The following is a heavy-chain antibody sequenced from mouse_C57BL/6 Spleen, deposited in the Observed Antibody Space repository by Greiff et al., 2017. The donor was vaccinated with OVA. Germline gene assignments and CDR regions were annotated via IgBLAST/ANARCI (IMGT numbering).Heavy chain of an antibody. CDR1: GYAFSSYW. J-gene: IGHJ4*01. CDR3: ATYYGYDGYAMDY. V-gene: IGHV1-80*01. Sequence: VKVVESGAELVKPGASVKISCKASGYAFSSYWMNWVKQRPGKGLEWIGQIYPGDGDTNYNGKFKGKATLTADKSSSTAYMQLSSLTSEDSAVYFCATYYGYDGYAMDYWGQGTSVTVSS. D-gene: IGHD2-9*01. CDR2: IYPGDGDT.